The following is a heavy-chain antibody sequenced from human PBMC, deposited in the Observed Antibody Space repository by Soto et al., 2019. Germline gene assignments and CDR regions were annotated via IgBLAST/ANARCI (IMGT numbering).Heavy chain of an antibody. CDR1: GGTFSSYA. V-gene: IGHV1-18*01. CDR2: ISGNIGTT. Sequence: GASVKVSCKASGGTFSSYAISWVRHAPGQGLEWMGWISGNIGTTNYPQKFQGKVTMTADTSTSTAYMELRSLRSDDTAVYYCAKADSNYAGRFSYYYMDVWGNGTLVTVSS. CDR3: AKADSNYAGRFSYYYMDV. D-gene: IGHD4-4*01. J-gene: IGHJ6*03.